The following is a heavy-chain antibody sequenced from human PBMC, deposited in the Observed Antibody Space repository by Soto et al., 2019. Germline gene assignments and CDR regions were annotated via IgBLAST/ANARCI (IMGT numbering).Heavy chain of an antibody. D-gene: IGHD4-4*01. CDR1: GGTFSSSA. CDR2: IIPLFRTP. CDR3: ARDNDRLQLGGNYYYILDV. V-gene: IGHV1-69*12. J-gene: IGHJ6*02. Sequence: QVQLVQSWAEMKEPGSSVKVSCKTSGGTFSSSAISWLRQAPGQGLEWMGGIIPLFRTPDYAQKFQGRVTIAADESTSTAYMERSSLRSEDTAVYYCARDNDRLQLGGNYYYILDVWGQGTTITVSS.